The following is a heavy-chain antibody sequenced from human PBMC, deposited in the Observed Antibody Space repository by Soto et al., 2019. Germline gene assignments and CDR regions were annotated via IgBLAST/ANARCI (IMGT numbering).Heavy chain of an antibody. D-gene: IGHD3-9*01. CDR2: IIPIFGTA. J-gene: IGHJ6*02. V-gene: IGHV1-69*13. CDR3: ASRNTPGGGLVITYYYYYGMDV. CDR1: GGTFSSYA. Sequence: ASVKVSCKASGGTFSSYAISWVRQAPGQGLEWMGGIIPIFGTANYAQKFQGRVTITADESTSTAYMELSSLRSEDTAVYYCASRNTPGGGLVITYYYYYGMDVWGQGTTVTVSS.